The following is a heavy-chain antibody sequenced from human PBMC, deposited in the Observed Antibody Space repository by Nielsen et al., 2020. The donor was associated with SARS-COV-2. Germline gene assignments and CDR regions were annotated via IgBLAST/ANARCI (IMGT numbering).Heavy chain of an antibody. CDR2: ISYDGSNK. Sequence: GESLKISCAASGFTFSSYAMHWVRQAPGKGLEWVAVISYDGSNKYYADSVKGRFTISRDNSKNTLYLQMNSLRAEDTAVYYCARDHAVADSNHYWGQGTLVTVSS. CDR1: GFTFSSYA. V-gene: IGHV3-30-3*01. J-gene: IGHJ4*02. CDR3: ARDHAVADSNHY. D-gene: IGHD6-19*01.